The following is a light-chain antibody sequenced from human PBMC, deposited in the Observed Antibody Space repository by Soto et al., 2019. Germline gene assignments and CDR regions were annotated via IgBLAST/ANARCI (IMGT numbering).Light chain of an antibody. CDR3: MQALQTPRT. CDR1: QSLLHSNGYND. J-gene: IGKJ1*01. Sequence: DIVMTQSPLSLPVTPGEPASISCRSSQSLLHSNGYNDLDWYMQKPGQSPQLLIFLGSNRAAGGTERFSGSGSGTDFTLKISRVEAEDVGVYYCMQALQTPRTFGQGTKVEIK. CDR2: LGS. V-gene: IGKV2-28*01.